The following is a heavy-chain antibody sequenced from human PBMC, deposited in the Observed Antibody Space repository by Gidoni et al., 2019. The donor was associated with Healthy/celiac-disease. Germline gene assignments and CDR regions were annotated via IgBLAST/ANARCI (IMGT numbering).Heavy chain of an antibody. CDR3: AKGRLRAETFNDAFDI. Sequence: EVQLVESGGGLVQPGRSLRLSCAASGFTFADYAMPWVRLAPGKGLAWVSGSSWNSGSIGYADSVKGRFTISRDNAKNSLYLQMNSLRAEDTALYYCAKGRLRAETFNDAFDIWGQGTMVTVSS. J-gene: IGHJ3*02. CDR1: GFTFADYA. CDR2: SSWNSGSI. V-gene: IGHV3-9*01. D-gene: IGHD5-12*01.